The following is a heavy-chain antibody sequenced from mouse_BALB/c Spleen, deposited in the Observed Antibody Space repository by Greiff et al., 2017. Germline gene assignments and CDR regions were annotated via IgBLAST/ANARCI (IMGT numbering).Heavy chain of an antibody. Sequence: VKLMESGPGLVAPSQSLSITCTVSGFSLTSYGVHWVRQPPGKGLEWLGVIWAGGSTNYNSALMSRLSISKDNSKSQVFLKMNSLQTDDTAMYYCARDRDYYGSSYFDYWGQGTTLTVSS. J-gene: IGHJ2*01. V-gene: IGHV2-9*02. D-gene: IGHD1-1*01. CDR3: ARDRDYYGSSYFDY. CDR1: GFSLTSYG. CDR2: IWAGGST.